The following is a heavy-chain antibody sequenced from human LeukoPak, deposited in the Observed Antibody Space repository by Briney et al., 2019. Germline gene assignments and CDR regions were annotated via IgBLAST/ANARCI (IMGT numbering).Heavy chain of an antibody. V-gene: IGHV4-39*01. J-gene: IGHJ6*03. CDR2: IYYSGST. D-gene: IGHD6-13*01. Sequence: PSETLSLTCTVSGGSISSSSYYWGWIRQPPGKGLEWIGSIYYSGSTYYNPSLKSRVTISVDTSKNQFSLKLSSVTAADTAVYYCARQGCSSSWYAGYYYYYMDVWGKGTTVTISS. CDR3: ARQGCSSSWYAGYYYYYMDV. CDR1: GGSISSSSYY.